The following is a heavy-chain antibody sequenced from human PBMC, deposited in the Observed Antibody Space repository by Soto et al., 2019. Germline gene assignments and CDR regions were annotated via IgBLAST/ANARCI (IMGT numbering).Heavy chain of an antibody. J-gene: IGHJ3*02. CDR1: GYTFTGYY. D-gene: IGHD3-10*01. V-gene: IGHV1-2*02. CDR3: ARVTMDDAFDI. CDR2: INPNSGGT. Sequence: GASVTVSCKASGYTFTGYYMHWVRQAPGQGLEWMGWINPNSGGTNYAQKFQGRVTMTTDTSISTAYMELSRLRSDDTAVYYCARVTMDDAFDIWGQGTMVTVSS.